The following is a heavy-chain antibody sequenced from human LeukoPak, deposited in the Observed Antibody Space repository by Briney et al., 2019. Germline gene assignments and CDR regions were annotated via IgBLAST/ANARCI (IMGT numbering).Heavy chain of an antibody. CDR1: GFTFSNYA. CDR2: ISSNGGST. Sequence: PGGSLRLSCTASGFTFSNYAMHWVRQAPGKGLEYVAAISSNGGSTYYANSVKGRVTISRDNSKNTLHLQMGSLRAEDMAVYYCARLYCSSTSCLFEYWGQGTLVTVSS. D-gene: IGHD2-2*01. V-gene: IGHV3-64*01. CDR3: ARLYCSSTSCLFEY. J-gene: IGHJ4*02.